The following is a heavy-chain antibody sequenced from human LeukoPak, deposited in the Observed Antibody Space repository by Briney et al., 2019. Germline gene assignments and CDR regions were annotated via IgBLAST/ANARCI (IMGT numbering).Heavy chain of an antibody. Sequence: SRTLSLTCTVSGGSISSGSYYWSWIRQLPGKGLEWIGYIYYTGSTYYNPSLKSRVTISVDTSKNQFSLKLTSVTAADTAVYYCARNYDSSPNFDYWGQGTLVTVSS. V-gene: IGHV4-31*03. CDR1: GGSISSGSYY. J-gene: IGHJ4*02. D-gene: IGHD3-22*01. CDR3: ARNYDSSPNFDY. CDR2: IYYTGST.